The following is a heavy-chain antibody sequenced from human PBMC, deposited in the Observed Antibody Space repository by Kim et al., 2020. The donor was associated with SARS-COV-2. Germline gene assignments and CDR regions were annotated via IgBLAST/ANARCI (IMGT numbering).Heavy chain of an antibody. Sequence: TGYDKKFKGRVTMTRNTSISTAYMELSSLRSEDTAVYYCARGGPYGDYVDYWGQGTLVTVSS. J-gene: IGHJ4*02. V-gene: IGHV1-8*01. CDR2: T. CDR3: ARGGPYGDYVDY. D-gene: IGHD4-17*01.